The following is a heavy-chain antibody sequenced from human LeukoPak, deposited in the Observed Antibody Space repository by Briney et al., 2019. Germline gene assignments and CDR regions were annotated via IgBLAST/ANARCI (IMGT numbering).Heavy chain of an antibody. CDR1: GYTFTGHY. J-gene: IGHJ3*02. D-gene: IGHD6-13*01. Sequence: ASVKVSCKASGYTFTGHYIHWVRQAPGQGLEWIGRINPISGSTNYAQKFQDRLTMPRDASITTAYMERSRLRSDGTAVYYCATMVGQPLVGPAFDIWGQGTMVTVSS. CDR2: INPISGST. CDR3: ATMVGQPLVGPAFDI. V-gene: IGHV1-2*06.